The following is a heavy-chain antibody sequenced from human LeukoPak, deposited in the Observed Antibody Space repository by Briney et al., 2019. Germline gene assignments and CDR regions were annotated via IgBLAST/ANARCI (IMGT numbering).Heavy chain of an antibody. J-gene: IGHJ3*02. CDR3: ARRYCSSTSCHAWVRFFPAFDI. CDR2: INHSGST. V-gene: IGHV4-34*01. D-gene: IGHD2-2*01. CDR1: GGSFSGYY. Sequence: KASETLSLTCAVYGGSFSGYYWSWIRQPPGKGLEWIGEINHSGSTNYNPSLKSRVTISVDTSKNQFSLKLSSVTAADTAVYYCARRYCSSTSCHAWVRFFPAFDIWGQGTMVTVSS.